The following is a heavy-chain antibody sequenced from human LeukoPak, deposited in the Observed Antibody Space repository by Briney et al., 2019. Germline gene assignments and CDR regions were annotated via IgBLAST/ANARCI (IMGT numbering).Heavy chain of an antibody. CDR2: IRYDGSNK. CDR1: GFTFSSYG. Sequence: GGSLRLSCAASGFTFSSYGMHWVRQAPGKGLEWVAFIRYDGSNKYYADSVKGRFTISRDNSKNTLYLQMNSLRAEDTAVYYGAKESGRFLDWLDWSAPGGKGTRFTVSP. CDR3: AKESGRFLDWLDWSAP. J-gene: IGHJ5*02. D-gene: IGHD3-3*01. V-gene: IGHV3-30*02.